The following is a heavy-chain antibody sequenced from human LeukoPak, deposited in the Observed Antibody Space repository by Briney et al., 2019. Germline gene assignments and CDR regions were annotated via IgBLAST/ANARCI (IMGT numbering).Heavy chain of an antibody. D-gene: IGHD3-3*01. Sequence: PGGSLRLSCAASGFIVSSNYMSWVRQAPGKGLEWVSVIYSGGSTYYADSVKGRFTISRDNSKNTLYLQMNSLRTEDTAVYYCAREPYDSYDAFDIWGQGTKVTVPS. CDR2: IYSGGST. V-gene: IGHV3-53*05. J-gene: IGHJ3*02. CDR1: GFIVSSNY. CDR3: AREPYDSYDAFDI.